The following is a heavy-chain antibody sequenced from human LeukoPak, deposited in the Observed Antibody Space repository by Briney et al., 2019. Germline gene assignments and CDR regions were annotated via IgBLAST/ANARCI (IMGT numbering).Heavy chain of an antibody. Sequence: PGGSLRLSCATSGLSFSSYSMNWVRQAPGEGLEWVSYIGPSSSTIFYADSVKGRFTISRDDGENSLYLQMNSLRDEDTAVYYCARERGYDSGWYLDYWGQGTRVTVSS. CDR1: GLSFSSYS. CDR2: IGPSSSTI. J-gene: IGHJ4*02. D-gene: IGHD6-19*01. V-gene: IGHV3-48*02. CDR3: ARERGYDSGWYLDY.